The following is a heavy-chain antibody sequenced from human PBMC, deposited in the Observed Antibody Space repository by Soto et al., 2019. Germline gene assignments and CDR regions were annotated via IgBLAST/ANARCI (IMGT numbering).Heavy chain of an antibody. D-gene: IGHD1-26*01. V-gene: IGHV3-7*01. CDR2: IKQDGTEI. J-gene: IGHJ5*02. CDR3: ASYSGSYFPVGHDR. Sequence: LILSCVAAGFTFSSCWISWVRQARGWGLEWVANIKQDGTEIHYVESVKGRFTIFRDNAKKSLYLQMNSLRAEDTAVYFRASYSGSYFPVGHDRWGQGTLVTVSS. CDR1: GFTFSSCW.